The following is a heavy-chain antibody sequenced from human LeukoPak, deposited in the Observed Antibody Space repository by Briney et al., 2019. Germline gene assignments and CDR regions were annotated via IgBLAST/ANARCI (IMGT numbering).Heavy chain of an antibody. D-gene: IGHD1-20*01. J-gene: IGHJ4*02. CDR1: GFTFDDYT. CDR2: ISWDGGST. V-gene: IGHV3-43*01. CDR3: AKSLPDITGITFDY. Sequence: GGSLRLSCAASGFTFDDYTMHWVRQAPGKGLEWFSLISWDGGSTYYADSVKGRFTISRDNSKNSLYLQMNSLRTEDTALYYCAKSLPDITGITFDYWGQGTLATVSS.